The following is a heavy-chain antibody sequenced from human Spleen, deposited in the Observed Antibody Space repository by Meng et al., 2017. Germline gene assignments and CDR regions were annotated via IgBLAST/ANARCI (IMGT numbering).Heavy chain of an antibody. V-gene: IGHV4-34*01. CDR3: ARGPWLNWNYPAYFQH. Sequence: QGRVQQWGACLLKPSDTLSLTCAVDGGSFRGYYLSWIRQPPGKGLEWIGEINHSGSTNYNPSLKSRVTISVDTSKNQFSLKLSSVTAADTAVYYCARGPWLNWNYPAYFQHWGQGTLVTVSS. CDR2: INHSGST. D-gene: IGHD1-7*01. CDR1: GGSFRGYY. J-gene: IGHJ1*01.